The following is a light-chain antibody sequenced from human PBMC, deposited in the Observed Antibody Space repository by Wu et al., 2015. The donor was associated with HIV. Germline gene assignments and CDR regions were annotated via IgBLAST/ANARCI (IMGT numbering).Light chain of an antibody. Sequence: DIVLTQSPGTLSLSPGERATLSCRASQSVSSSYLVWYQQKPGQAPRLLIYGASSRATGIPDRFSGSGSGTDFSLTISRLEPEDVAVYYCQQYGSSPLWTFGQGTKVEIK. J-gene: IGKJ1*01. V-gene: IGKV3-20*01. CDR3: QQYGSSPLWT. CDR2: GAS. CDR1: QSVSSSY.